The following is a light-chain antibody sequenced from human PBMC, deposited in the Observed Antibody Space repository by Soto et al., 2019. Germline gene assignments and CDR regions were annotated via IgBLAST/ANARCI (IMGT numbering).Light chain of an antibody. V-gene: IGKV3-11*01. Sequence: QSVSPGERATLSCRASQSVSSYLAWYQQKPGQAPRLLIYDASNRATGIPARFSGSGSGTDFTLTISSLEPEDFAVYYCQQRSNWPPHFGGGTKVDI. CDR3: QQRSNWPPH. CDR2: DAS. J-gene: IGKJ4*01. CDR1: QSVSSY.